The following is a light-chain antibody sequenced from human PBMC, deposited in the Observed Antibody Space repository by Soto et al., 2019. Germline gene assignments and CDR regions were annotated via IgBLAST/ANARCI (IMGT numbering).Light chain of an antibody. CDR2: GAS. CDR3: QQYNNWPPDRT. J-gene: IGKJ1*01. V-gene: IGKV3-15*01. CDR1: QSVSSN. Sequence: EIVMTQCPATLSVSPGERATLSCRASQSVSSNLAWYEQKPGQAPRLLIYGASTRATGIPARFSGSGSGTEFTPTISSLQSEDFAIYFCQQYNNWPPDRTFGQGTKVEIK.